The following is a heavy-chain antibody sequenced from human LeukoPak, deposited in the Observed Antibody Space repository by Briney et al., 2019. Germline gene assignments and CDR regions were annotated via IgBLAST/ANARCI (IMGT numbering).Heavy chain of an antibody. CDR1: GFTFSSYW. V-gene: IGHV3-7*03. J-gene: IGHJ4*02. Sequence: PGGSLRLSCAASGFTFSSYWMSWVRQAPGKGLEWVANIKKDGSEKYYVDSVKGRFTISRDNAKNSLYLQMNSLRAEDTALYYCARDYFGSPSALDYWGQGTLVTVSS. CDR3: ARDYFGSPSALDY. CDR2: IKKDGSEK. D-gene: IGHD1-26*01.